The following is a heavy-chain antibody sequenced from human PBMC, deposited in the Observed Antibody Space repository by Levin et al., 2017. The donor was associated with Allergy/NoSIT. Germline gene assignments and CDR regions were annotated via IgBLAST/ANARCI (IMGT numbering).Heavy chain of an antibody. CDR2: IYSGGST. CDR1: GFTVSSNY. D-gene: IGHD1-26*01. J-gene: IGHJ4*02. V-gene: IGHV3-53*01. Sequence: GESLKISCAASGFTVSSNYMSWVRQAPGKGLEWVSVIYSGGSTYYADSVKGRFTISRDNSKNTLYLQMNSLRAEDTAVYYCASWPMGARVTKDLYYFDYWGQGTLVTVSS. CDR3: ASWPMGARVTKDLYYFDY.